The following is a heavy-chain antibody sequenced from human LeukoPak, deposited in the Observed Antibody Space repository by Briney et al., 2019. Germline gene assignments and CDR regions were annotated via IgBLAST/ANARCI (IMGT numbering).Heavy chain of an antibody. V-gene: IGHV3-21*01. CDR1: GFIFSGYS. D-gene: IGHD3-10*01. J-gene: IGHJ4*02. Sequence: GGSLRLSCAASGFIFSGYSMNWVRQAPGKGLEWVSAISSSSSYIYYADSVKGRFSISRDNANNSLYLQMNSLRAEGTAVYYCARGDGSGTYSHFWGQGTLVTVSP. CDR3: ARGDGSGTYSHF. CDR2: ISSSSSYI.